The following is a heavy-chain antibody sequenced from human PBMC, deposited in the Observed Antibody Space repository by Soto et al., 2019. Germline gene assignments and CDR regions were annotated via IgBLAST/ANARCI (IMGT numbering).Heavy chain of an antibody. V-gene: IGHV4-4*07. CDR2: IYTSGTT. Sequence: SETLSLTCTVSGRSMSGYYWSWIRQPAGERLEWIGRIYTSGTTDFNPSLKGRVTMSVDTSKNQFSLKLTSVTAADTALYYCAREDYYDTGYYVVWGQGTQFTVS. D-gene: IGHD3-9*01. CDR3: AREDYYDTGYYVV. CDR1: GRSMSGYY. J-gene: IGHJ4*02.